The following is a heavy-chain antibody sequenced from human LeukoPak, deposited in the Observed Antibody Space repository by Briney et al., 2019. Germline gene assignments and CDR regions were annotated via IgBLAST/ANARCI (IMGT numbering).Heavy chain of an antibody. CDR2: IYYSGST. CDR1: GGSISSSSYY. D-gene: IGHD5-18*01. Sequence: SETLSLTCTVSGGSISSSSYYWGWIRQPPGKGLEWIGSIYYSGSTYYNPSLKSRVTISVDTSKNQFSLKLSSVTAADTAVYYCARDRGYSYGSEKDAFDIWGQGTMVTVSS. V-gene: IGHV4-39*07. J-gene: IGHJ3*02. CDR3: ARDRGYSYGSEKDAFDI.